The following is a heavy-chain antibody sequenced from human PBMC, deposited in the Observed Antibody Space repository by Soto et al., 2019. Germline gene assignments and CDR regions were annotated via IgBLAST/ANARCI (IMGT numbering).Heavy chain of an antibody. J-gene: IGHJ4*02. D-gene: IGHD5-12*01. CDR3: ASAEVAMTYFDY. CDR2: MIPIFGEA. V-gene: IGHV1-69*01. Sequence: VQLVQSGAEVKKPGSSVTVSCKASGITLTTNGIAWARQAPGHGLEWMGGMIPIFGEATYAQKFQGRLTITADESTSTAYMELSSLTYEDTAVYFCASAEVAMTYFDYWGQGTLVTVSS. CDR1: GITLTTNG.